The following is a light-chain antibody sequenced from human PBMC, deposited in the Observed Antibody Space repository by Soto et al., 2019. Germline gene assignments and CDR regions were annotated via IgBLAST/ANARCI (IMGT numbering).Light chain of an antibody. V-gene: IGKV2-28*01. Sequence: DIVMTQSPLSLPVTPGEPASISCRSSQSLLHSNGYTYLDWYLQKPGQSPQLLIYLGSLRASGVPDRFIGSASGTDFTLKISRVEAEDVGVYYCMQILENSHTFCQGTKLEIK. CDR3: MQILENSHT. J-gene: IGKJ2*01. CDR1: QSLLHSNGYTY. CDR2: LGS.